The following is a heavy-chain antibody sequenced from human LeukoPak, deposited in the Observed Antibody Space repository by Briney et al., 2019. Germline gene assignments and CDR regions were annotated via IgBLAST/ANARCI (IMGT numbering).Heavy chain of an antibody. CDR1: GGSISSSSYY. J-gene: IGHJ4*02. V-gene: IGHV4-61*05. CDR3: AGWFREHY. Sequence: PSETLSLTCTVSGGSISSSSYYWGWIRQPPGKGLEWIGYIYYSGSTNYDPSLKSRVTISVDTSKNQFSLKLSSVTAADTAVYYCAGWFREHYWGQGTLVTVSS. D-gene: IGHD2-15*01. CDR2: IYYSGST.